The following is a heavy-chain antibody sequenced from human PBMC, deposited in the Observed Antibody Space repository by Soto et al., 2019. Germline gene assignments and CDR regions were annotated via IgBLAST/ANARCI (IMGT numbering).Heavy chain of an antibody. D-gene: IGHD6-13*01. V-gene: IGHV5-10-1*01. Sequence: AGESLKISCKGSGYSFTSYWISWVRQMPGKGLEWMGRIDPSDSYTNYSPSFQGHVTISADKSISTAYLQWSSLKASDTAMYYCARRMIAAAGIAYGMDVWGQGTTVTVSS. CDR2: IDPSDSYT. CDR3: ARRMIAAAGIAYGMDV. CDR1: GYSFTSYW. J-gene: IGHJ6*02.